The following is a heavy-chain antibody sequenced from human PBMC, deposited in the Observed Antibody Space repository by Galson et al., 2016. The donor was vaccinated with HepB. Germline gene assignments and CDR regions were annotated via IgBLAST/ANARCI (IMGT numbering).Heavy chain of an antibody. J-gene: IGHJ4*02. D-gene: IGHD3-16*01. CDR3: ARDGPAWGVDV. Sequence: TLSLTCAVSGGSISSGGYSWSWIRQPPGKGLEWIGYIYHSGSTYYNPSLKSRVTISLDKSSNTFSLKLTSVTAADTAVYFCARDGPAWGVDVWGPGTLVAVAS. CDR1: GGSISSGGYS. CDR2: IYHSGST. V-gene: IGHV4-30-2*01.